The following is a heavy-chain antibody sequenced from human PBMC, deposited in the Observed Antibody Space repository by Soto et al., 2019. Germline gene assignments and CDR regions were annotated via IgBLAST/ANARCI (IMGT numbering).Heavy chain of an antibody. CDR1: GGSISSSSYY. CDR2: IYYSGST. Sequence: SETLSLTCTVSGGSISSSSYYRGWIRQPPGKGLEWIGSIYYSGSTYYNPSLKSRVTISVDTSKNQFSLKLSSVTAADTAVYYCARHTADYGDLIFDHWGQGALVTVSS. D-gene: IGHD4-17*01. V-gene: IGHV4-39*01. J-gene: IGHJ4*02. CDR3: ARHTADYGDLIFDH.